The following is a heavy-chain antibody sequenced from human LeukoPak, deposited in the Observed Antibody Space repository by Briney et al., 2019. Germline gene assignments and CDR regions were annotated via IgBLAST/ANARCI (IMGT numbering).Heavy chain of an antibody. J-gene: IGHJ5*02. Sequence: ASVKVSCKASGYTFTGYYMHWVRQAPGQGLEWMGWINPNSGGTNYAQKFQGRVTMTRDTSISTAYKELSRLRSDDTAVYYCARDLAVGAATGWFDPWGQGTLVTVSS. V-gene: IGHV1-2*02. CDR2: INPNSGGT. CDR1: GYTFTGYY. D-gene: IGHD2-15*01. CDR3: ARDLAVGAATGWFDP.